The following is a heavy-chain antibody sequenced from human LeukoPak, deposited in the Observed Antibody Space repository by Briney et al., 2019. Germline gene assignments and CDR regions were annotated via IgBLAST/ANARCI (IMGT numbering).Heavy chain of an antibody. V-gene: IGHV1-2*02. Sequence: ASVTVSCTASGYTFTGYYMHWVRQAPGQGLEWMGWINPNSGGTNYAQKFQGRVTMTRDTSISTAYMELSRLRSDDTAVYYCASGITFGGVIVTGWFDPWGQGTLVTVSS. D-gene: IGHD3-16*02. CDR2: INPNSGGT. CDR1: GYTFTGYY. J-gene: IGHJ5*02. CDR3: ASGITFGGVIVTGWFDP.